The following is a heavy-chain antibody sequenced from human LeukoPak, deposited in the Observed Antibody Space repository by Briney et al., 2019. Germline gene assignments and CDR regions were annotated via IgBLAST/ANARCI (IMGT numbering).Heavy chain of an antibody. J-gene: IGHJ5*02. CDR3: ARDGNGDYDSPNWFDP. Sequence: SETLSLTCTVSGGSISSGSYYWSWIRQPAGKGLEWIGRIYTSGSTNYNPSLKSRVTISVDTSKNQFSLKLSSVTAADTAVYYCARDGNGDYDSPNWFDPWGQGTLVTVSS. D-gene: IGHD3-22*01. V-gene: IGHV4-61*02. CDR1: GGSISSGSYY. CDR2: IYTSGST.